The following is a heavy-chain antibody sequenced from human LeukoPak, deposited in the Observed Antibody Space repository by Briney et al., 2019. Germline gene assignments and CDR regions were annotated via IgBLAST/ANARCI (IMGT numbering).Heavy chain of an antibody. J-gene: IGHJ4*02. Sequence: GGSRRLSCAASGFTFNSYWMHWVRQAPGKGQVWVSRIKNDGSSTNYADSVKGRFTTSRDNAKNTLYLQMNSLRAEDTAVYYCALRYCTSTSCYPYFDYWGQGTVVTVSS. CDR2: IKNDGSST. CDR1: GFTFNSYW. CDR3: ALRYCTSTSCYPYFDY. D-gene: IGHD2-2*01. V-gene: IGHV3-74*01.